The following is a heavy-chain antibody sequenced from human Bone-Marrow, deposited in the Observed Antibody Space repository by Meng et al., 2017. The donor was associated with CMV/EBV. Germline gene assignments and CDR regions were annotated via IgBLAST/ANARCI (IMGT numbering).Heavy chain of an antibody. J-gene: IGHJ5*02. Sequence: ASVKVSCKASGYTFTGYYMHWVRQAPGQGLEWMGWINPNSGGTNYAQKFQGRVTMTRDTSISTAYMELSRPRSDDTAVYYCATAPVLMVYRAFDPWGQGTLVTVSS. D-gene: IGHD2-8*01. CDR3: ATAPVLMVYRAFDP. CDR2: INPNSGGT. V-gene: IGHV1-2*02. CDR1: GYTFTGYY.